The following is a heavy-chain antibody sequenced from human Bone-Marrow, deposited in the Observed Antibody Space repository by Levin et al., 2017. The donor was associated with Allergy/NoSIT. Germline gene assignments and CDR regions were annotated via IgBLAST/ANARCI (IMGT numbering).Heavy chain of an antibody. CDR2: IYHSGST. J-gene: IGHJ4*02. Sequence: PSETLSLTCAVSGYSISSGYYWGWIRQPPGKGLEWIGSIYHSGSTYYNPSLKSRVTISVDTSKNQFSLKLSSVTAADTAVYYCARAHYGDYAEGGFDYWGQGTLVTVSS. CDR1: GYSISSGYY. V-gene: IGHV4-38-2*01. D-gene: IGHD4-17*01. CDR3: ARAHYGDYAEGGFDY.